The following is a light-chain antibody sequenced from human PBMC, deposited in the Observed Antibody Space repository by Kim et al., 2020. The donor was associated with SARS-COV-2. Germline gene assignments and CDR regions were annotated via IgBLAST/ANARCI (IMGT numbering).Light chain of an antibody. CDR2: DAS. CDR3: QHRINWPLT. V-gene: IGKV3-11*01. J-gene: IGKJ4*01. CDR1: QSVRSY. Sequence: EIVLAQSPATLSLSPGERATLSCRASQSVRSYLAWYQQKPGQSPRLLIYDASNRATGIPARFSGSGSGTDFTLTISSLEPEDFAVYYCQHRINWPLTFGGGTKLEI.